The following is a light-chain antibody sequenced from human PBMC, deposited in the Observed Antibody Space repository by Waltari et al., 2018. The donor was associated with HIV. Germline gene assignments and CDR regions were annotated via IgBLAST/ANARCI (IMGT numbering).Light chain of an antibody. CDR3: GTWDTSLSGVV. Sequence: QSVLTQPPSVSAAAGQKVTISCPGSSPNIGSNDVSWYQQLPGTAPKLLIYENNKRPSGIPDRFSGSKSGTSATLGITGLQTWDEADYYCGTWDTSLSGVVFGGGTKLTVL. V-gene: IGLV1-51*02. J-gene: IGLJ2*01. CDR2: ENN. CDR1: SPNIGSND.